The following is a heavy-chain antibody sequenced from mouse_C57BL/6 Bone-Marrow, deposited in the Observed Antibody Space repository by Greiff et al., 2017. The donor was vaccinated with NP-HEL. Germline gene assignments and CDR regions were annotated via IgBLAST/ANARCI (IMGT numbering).Heavy chain of an antibody. D-gene: IGHD1-1*01. CDR2: IYPGDGDT. Sequence: VQLQQSGPELVKPGASVKISCKASGYAFSSSWMNWVKQRPGKGLEWIGRIYPGDGDTNYNGKFKGKATLTADKSSSTAYMQLSSLTSEDSAVYVCAREGHYYGSTWFAYWGQGTLVTVSA. CDR3: AREGHYYGSTWFAY. J-gene: IGHJ3*01. V-gene: IGHV1-82*01. CDR1: GYAFSSSW.